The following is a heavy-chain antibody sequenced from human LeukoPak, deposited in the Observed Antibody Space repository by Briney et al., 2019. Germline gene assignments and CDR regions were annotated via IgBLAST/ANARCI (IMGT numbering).Heavy chain of an antibody. J-gene: IGHJ4*02. V-gene: IGHV4-39*01. CDR1: GGSISSSSYY. CDR3: ARHSRNYDFWSGYSDY. CDR2: IYYSGST. D-gene: IGHD3-3*01. Sequence: SETLSLTCTVSGGSISSSSYYWGWIRQPPGKGLEWIGSIYYSGSTYYNPSLKSRATISVDTSKNQFSLKLSSATAADTAVYYCARHSRNYDFWSGYSDYWGQGTLVTVSS.